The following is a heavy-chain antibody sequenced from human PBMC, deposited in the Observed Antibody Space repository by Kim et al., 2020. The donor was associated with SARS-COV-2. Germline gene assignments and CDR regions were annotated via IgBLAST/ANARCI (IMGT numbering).Heavy chain of an antibody. CDR2: ISEYGRTT. V-gene: IGHV3-23*01. Sequence: GGSLRLSCAGSGFTFNMYAMSWARQKPGKGLEWVSTISEYGRTTHYADSVKGRFTISRDNFRNTVYLQMSRLRGEDTAVYYCDASDFWGQGNLVIVSS. CDR1: GFTFNMYA. J-gene: IGHJ4*02. CDR3: DASDF.